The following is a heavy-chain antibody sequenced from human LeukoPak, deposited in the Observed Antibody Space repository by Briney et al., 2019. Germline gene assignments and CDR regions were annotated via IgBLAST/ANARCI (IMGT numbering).Heavy chain of an antibody. D-gene: IGHD5-18*01. CDR3: ARRGYSYSNDY. V-gene: IGHV5-51*01. CDR2: IYPGDSNT. J-gene: IGHJ4*02. Sequence: GGSLRLSCAASGFTFSSYWIGWVRQMPGKGLEWMGIIYPGDSNTRYSPSFQGQVTISADKSLSTAYLQWSSLKASDTAIYYCARRGYSYSNDYWGQGTLVTVSS. CDR1: GFTFSSYW.